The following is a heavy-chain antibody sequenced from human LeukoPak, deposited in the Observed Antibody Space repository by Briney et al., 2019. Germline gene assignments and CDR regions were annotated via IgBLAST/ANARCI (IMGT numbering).Heavy chain of an antibody. Sequence: SETLSLTCTVFGGSFSTYYWSWIRQPPGKGLEWIGYIYYTGTTNYNPSLKSRVTISVDTSKNQFSLKVSSVTAADTAVYYCARAGANGIEAAGSLRYWGQGTLVTVSS. D-gene: IGHD6-13*01. CDR3: ARAGANGIEAAGSLRY. CDR1: GGSFSTYY. V-gene: IGHV4-59*01. CDR2: IYYTGTT. J-gene: IGHJ4*02.